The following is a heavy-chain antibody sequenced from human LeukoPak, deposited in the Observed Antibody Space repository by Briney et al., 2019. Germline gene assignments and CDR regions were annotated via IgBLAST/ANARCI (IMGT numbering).Heavy chain of an antibody. Sequence: GASVKVSCKASGGTFSSYAISWVRQAPGQGLEWMGGIIPIFGTANYAQKFQGRVTITTDESTSTAYMELSSLRSEDTAVYYCARDGAYRVTGWWFDPWGQGTLVTVSS. V-gene: IGHV1-69*05. CDR2: IIPIFGTA. J-gene: IGHJ5*02. D-gene: IGHD2-21*02. CDR1: GGTFSSYA. CDR3: ARDGAYRVTGWWFDP.